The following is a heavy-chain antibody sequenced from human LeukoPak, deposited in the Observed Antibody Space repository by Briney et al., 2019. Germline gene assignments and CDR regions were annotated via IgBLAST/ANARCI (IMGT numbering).Heavy chain of an antibody. J-gene: IGHJ4*02. Sequence: GGSLRLSCAASGFTFSSYEMNWVRQAPGKGLEWVSYISSSGSTIYYADSVKGRFTISRDNAKNSLYLQINSLRAEDTAIYYCARALEGSSFDYWGQGTLVTVSS. V-gene: IGHV3-48*03. CDR3: ARALEGSSFDY. D-gene: IGHD6-13*01. CDR2: ISSSGSTI. CDR1: GFTFSSYE.